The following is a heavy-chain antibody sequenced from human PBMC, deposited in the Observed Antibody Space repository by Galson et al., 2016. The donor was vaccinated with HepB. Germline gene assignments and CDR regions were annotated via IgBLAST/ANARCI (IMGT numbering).Heavy chain of an antibody. CDR2: ISDDSSFI. CDR3: AKGRCSGTGCDNLDF. CDR1: GFRFGNYA. V-gene: IGHV3-23*01. J-gene: IGHJ4*02. Sequence: SLRLSCAASGFRFGNYAMNWVRQAPGKGLEWVSTISDDSSFIRYADSVRGRFTISRDNSKYSLLLEMNSLRVEDTAIYFCAKGRCSGTGCDNLDFWGQGTLVTVPS. D-gene: IGHD2-8*02.